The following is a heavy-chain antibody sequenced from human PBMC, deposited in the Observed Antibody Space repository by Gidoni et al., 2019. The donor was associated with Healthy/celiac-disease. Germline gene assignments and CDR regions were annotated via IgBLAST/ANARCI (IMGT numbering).Heavy chain of an antibody. V-gene: IGHV3-53*01. J-gene: IGHJ6*03. D-gene: IGHD6-6*01. CDR1: GFTVSSNY. CDR2: IYSGGST. Sequence: EVQLVESGGGLIQPGGSLRLSCAASGFTVSSNYVSWVRQAPGKGLEWVSVIYSGGSTYYADSVKGRFTISRDNSKNTLYLQMNSLRAEDTAVYYCARDIQQLDGQVYYYYMDVWGKGTTVTVSS. CDR3: ARDIQQLDGQVYYYYMDV.